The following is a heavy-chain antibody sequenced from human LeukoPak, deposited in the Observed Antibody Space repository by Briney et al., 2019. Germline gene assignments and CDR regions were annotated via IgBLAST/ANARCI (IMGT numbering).Heavy chain of an antibody. CDR1: GGSISSGSYY. J-gene: IGHJ3*02. Sequence: SETLSLTCTVSGGSISSGSYYWSWIRQPAGKGLEWIGRIYTSGSTNYNPSLKSRVTISVDTSKNQFSLKLSSVTAADTAVYYCARHNGAGSGSYYNRQAQRRDAFDIWGQGTMATVSS. V-gene: IGHV4-61*02. D-gene: IGHD3-10*01. CDR2: IYTSGST. CDR3: ARHNGAGSGSYYNRQAQRRDAFDI.